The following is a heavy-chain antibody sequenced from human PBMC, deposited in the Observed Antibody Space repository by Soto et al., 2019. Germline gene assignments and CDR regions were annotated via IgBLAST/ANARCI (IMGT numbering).Heavy chain of an antibody. J-gene: IGHJ5*02. CDR3: PIALRTFDSLGPSRPNWVDP. V-gene: IGHV4-31*03. CDR1: GGSISSGGYY. Sequence: SLCLTCTVSGGSISSGGYYWSWIRQHPGKGLEWIGYIYYSGSTYYNPSLKSRVTISGDTSKNQFSLKLSSVTAADTAVYYCPIALRTFDSLGPSRPNWVDPWGQGSLVTV. CDR2: IYYSGST. D-gene: IGHD3-9*01.